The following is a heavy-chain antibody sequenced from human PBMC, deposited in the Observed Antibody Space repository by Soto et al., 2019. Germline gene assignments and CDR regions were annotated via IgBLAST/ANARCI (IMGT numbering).Heavy chain of an antibody. CDR1: GGSISSGGYY. CDR2: IYYSGST. Sequence: TLSLTCTVSGGSISSGGYYWSWIRQHPGKGLEWIGYIYYSGSTYYNPSLKSRVTISVDTSKNQFSLKLSSVTAADTAEYYCARAKLGAAAGIYVFDIWGQGKMVTV. J-gene: IGHJ3*02. D-gene: IGHD6-13*01. CDR3: ARAKLGAAAGIYVFDI. V-gene: IGHV4-31*03.